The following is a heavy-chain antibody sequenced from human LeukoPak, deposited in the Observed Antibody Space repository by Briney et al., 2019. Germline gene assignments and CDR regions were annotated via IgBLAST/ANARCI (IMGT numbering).Heavy chain of an antibody. CDR2: INSDGSRT. D-gene: IGHD3/OR15-3a*01. V-gene: IGHV3-74*01. CDR3: ARVGNFGLDAFDI. Sequence: GGSLRLSCAASGFTFSSYWMHWVRQAPGKGLEWVSCINSDGSRTSYADSVKGRFTISRDNAKNTLYLQTDSLRVEDTAVYFCARVGNFGLDAFDIWGQGTMVTVSS. CDR1: GFTFSSYW. J-gene: IGHJ3*02.